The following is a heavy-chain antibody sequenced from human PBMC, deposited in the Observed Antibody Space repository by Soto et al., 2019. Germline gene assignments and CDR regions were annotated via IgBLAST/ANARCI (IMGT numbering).Heavy chain of an antibody. CDR1: GGSISSGGYY. D-gene: IGHD3-3*01. CDR3: ARATDFWSGYLPPAPDY. V-gene: IGHV4-31*03. Sequence: QVQLQESGPGLVKPSQTLSLTCTVSGGSISSGGYYWSWIRQHPGKGLEWIGYIYYSGSTYYNPSLKSRVTISVDTSKNQFSLKLSSVTAADTAVYYCARATDFWSGYLPPAPDYWGQGTLVTVSS. CDR2: IYYSGST. J-gene: IGHJ4*02.